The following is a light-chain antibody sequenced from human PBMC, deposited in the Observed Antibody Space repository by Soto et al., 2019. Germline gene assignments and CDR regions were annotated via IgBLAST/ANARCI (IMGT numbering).Light chain of an antibody. J-gene: IGKJ5*01. CDR3: QPLNSYPIT. Sequence: DIQLTQSPSFLSASVGDRVTITCRASQGLSSDLAWYQQKPGKAPKLLIYAASTLQSGVPSRFSVSGSGTEFTLTISSLQPEDFATYYCQPLNSYPITFGQGTRLEIK. V-gene: IGKV1-9*01. CDR1: QGLSSD. CDR2: AAS.